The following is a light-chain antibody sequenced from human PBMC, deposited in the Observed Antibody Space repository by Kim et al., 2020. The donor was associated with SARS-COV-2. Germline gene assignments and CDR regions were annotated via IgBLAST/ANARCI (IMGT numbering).Light chain of an antibody. CDR1: QSVSSY. Sequence: EIVLTQSPATLSLSPVERATLSCRASQSVSSYLAWYQQKPGQAPRLLIYDASNRATGTPARFSGSGSGTDFTLTISSLEPEDFAVYYCQLRATFGQGTKVDIK. CDR3: QLRAT. J-gene: IGKJ1*01. V-gene: IGKV3-11*01. CDR2: DAS.